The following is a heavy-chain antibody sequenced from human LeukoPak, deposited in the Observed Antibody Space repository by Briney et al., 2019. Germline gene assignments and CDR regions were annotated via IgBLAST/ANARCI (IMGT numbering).Heavy chain of an antibody. CDR3: ARTPYSGSCQVRDSFDI. CDR1: GGSFSGYY. Sequence: SETLSLTCAVYGGSFSGYYWSWIRQPPGKGLEWMGEINHSGSTNYNPSLKSRVPISVDTSKNQFSLKLSSVTAADTAVYYCARTPYSGSCQVRDSFDIWGQGTMVTVSS. CDR2: INHSGST. J-gene: IGHJ3*02. D-gene: IGHD1-26*01. V-gene: IGHV4-34*01.